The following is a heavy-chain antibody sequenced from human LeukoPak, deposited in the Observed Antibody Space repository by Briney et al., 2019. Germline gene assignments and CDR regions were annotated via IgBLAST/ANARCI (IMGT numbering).Heavy chain of an antibody. CDR1: GGSFSGYY. Sequence: SETLSLTCAVYGGSFSGYYWSWIRQPPGKGLEWIGYIYYSGSTNYNPSLKSRVTISVDTSKNQFSLKLSSVTAADTAVYYCARETYSSGWYFDYWGQGTLVTVSS. J-gene: IGHJ4*02. CDR3: ARETYSSGWYFDY. D-gene: IGHD6-19*01. V-gene: IGHV4-59*01. CDR2: IYYSGST.